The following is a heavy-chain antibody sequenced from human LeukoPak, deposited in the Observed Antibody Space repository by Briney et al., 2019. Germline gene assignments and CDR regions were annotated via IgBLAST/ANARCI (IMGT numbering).Heavy chain of an antibody. CDR1: GGTFSSYA. D-gene: IGHD3-22*01. CDR2: IIPIFGTA. V-gene: IGHV1-69*05. J-gene: IGHJ4*02. CDR3: ARDLYYYDSSGYYHLDY. Sequence: SVKVSCKASGGTFSSYAISWVRQAPGQGLGWMGRIIPIFGTANYAQKFQGRVTITTDESTSTAYMELSSLRSEDTAVYYCARDLYYYDSSGYYHLDYWGQGTLVTVSS.